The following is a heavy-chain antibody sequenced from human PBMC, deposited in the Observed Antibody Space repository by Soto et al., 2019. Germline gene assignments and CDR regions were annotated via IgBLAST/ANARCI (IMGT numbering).Heavy chain of an antibody. J-gene: IGHJ4*02. CDR3: ANLASRVALTYPDY. Sequence: PGGSLRLSWAASGVTFSSYAMSWVRQAPGKGLEWVSAISGSGGSTYYADSVKGRFTISRDNSKNTLYLQMNSLRAEDTAVYYCANLASRVALTYPDYWGQGTLVTVSS. CDR2: ISGSGGST. D-gene: IGHD3-3*01. V-gene: IGHV3-23*01. CDR1: GVTFSSYA.